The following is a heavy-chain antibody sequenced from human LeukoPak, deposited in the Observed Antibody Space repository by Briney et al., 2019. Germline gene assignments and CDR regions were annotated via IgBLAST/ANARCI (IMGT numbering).Heavy chain of an antibody. CDR2: IYPGDSDT. V-gene: IGHV5-51*01. CDR3: ARQTYSSRGSLYYGMDV. D-gene: IGHD6-13*01. Sequence: GESLQISCKGSGYSFTSYWIGWVRQMPGKGLEWMGIIYPGDSDTRYSPSFQGQVTISADKSIGTAYLQWSSLKASDTAMYYCARQTYSSRGSLYYGMDVWGKGTTVTVSS. CDR1: GYSFTSYW. J-gene: IGHJ6*04.